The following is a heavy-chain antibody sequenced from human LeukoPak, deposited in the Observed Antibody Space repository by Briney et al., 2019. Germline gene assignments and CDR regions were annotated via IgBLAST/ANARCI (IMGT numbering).Heavy chain of an antibody. CDR1: GFTFKSYA. CDR3: ARDGLLGYFDY. Sequence: GGSLRLSCSASGFTFKSYAMHWVRQAPGKGLEWVAVISYDGSNKYYADSVKGRFTISRDNSKNTLYLQMNSLRAEDTAVYYCARDGLLGYFDYWGQGTLVTVSS. D-gene: IGHD3-16*01. V-gene: IGHV3-30-3*01. CDR2: ISYDGSNK. J-gene: IGHJ4*02.